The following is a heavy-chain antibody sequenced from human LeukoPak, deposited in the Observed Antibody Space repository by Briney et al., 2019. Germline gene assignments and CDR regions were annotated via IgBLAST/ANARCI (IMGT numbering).Heavy chain of an antibody. CDR1: GSSFSEYF. CDR2: IKHGGVT. V-gene: IGHV4-34*01. Sequence: PSETLSLTCGVHGSSFSEYFWHWVRQSPREGLEWIGDIKHGGVTNYNPSLMGRVTISVDTSKNQFSLMLTSVTAADTAVYYCARGGSDYWGQGTLVTVSS. J-gene: IGHJ4*02. CDR3: ARGGSDY.